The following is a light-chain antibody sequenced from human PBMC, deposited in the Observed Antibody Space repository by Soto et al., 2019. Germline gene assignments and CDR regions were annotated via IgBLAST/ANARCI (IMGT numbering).Light chain of an antibody. J-gene: IGKJ4*01. CDR3: QQYNSYPLG. CDR2: KAS. CDR1: KSISGW. V-gene: IGKV1-5*03. Sequence: DIQMTQSPSTLSASVGDRVTITCRASKSISGWLAWYQQKPGKAPKLLIFKASSLESGVPSRFSVSGSGTEFTLTISSLQPDDFATYYCQQYNSYPLGFGGGTKVEIK.